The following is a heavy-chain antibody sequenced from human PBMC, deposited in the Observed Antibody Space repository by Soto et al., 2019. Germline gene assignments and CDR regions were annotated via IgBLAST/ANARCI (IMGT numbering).Heavy chain of an antibody. V-gene: IGHV3-74*01. D-gene: IGHD3-16*01. CDR2: INGDGSST. J-gene: IGHJ3*02. CDR3: AIGLEGWGKPTVI. Sequence: EVQLVESGGGLVQPGGSLRLSCAASGFTFSSHWMHWFRQAPGKALVWVSRINGDGSSTTYADSVKGRFTISRDDAKSTLYLQMNSLRAEDTAVYYCAIGLEGWGKPTVIWGQGTVVSVSS. CDR1: GFTFSSHW.